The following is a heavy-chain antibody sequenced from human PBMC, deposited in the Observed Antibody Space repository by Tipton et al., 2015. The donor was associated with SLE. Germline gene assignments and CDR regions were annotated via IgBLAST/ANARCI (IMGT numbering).Heavy chain of an antibody. D-gene: IGHD1-26*01. J-gene: IGHJ5*02. CDR3: ARGRGIVGVNWFDP. V-gene: IGHV4-39*07. CDR2: INHSGST. CDR1: GGSVSSGSYY. Sequence: PSLTCTVSGGSVSSGSYYWSWIRQPPGKGLEWIGEINHSGSTNYNPSLKSRVTISVDTSKNQFSLKLSSVTAADTAVYYCARGRGIVGVNWFDPWGQGTLVTVSS.